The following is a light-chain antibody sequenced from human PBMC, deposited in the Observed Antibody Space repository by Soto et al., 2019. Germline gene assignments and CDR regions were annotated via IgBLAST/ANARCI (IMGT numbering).Light chain of an antibody. J-gene: IGKJ1*01. CDR2: KAS. V-gene: IGKV1-5*03. CDR1: QSINIW. Sequence: DIQMTQSPSTLSASVGDRVTITCRASQSINIWLAWYQQKPGKAPKLLIYKASTLESGVPPRLSGSGSGTEFTLTIGSLQPDDFVTYYCQQYNDYSPWTFGQGTKVEI. CDR3: QQYNDYSPWT.